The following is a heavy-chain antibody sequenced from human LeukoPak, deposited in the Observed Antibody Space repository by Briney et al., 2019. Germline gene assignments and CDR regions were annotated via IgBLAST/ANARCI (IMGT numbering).Heavy chain of an antibody. J-gene: IGHJ6*02. Sequence: GGSLRLSCAASGFTFSDYYMSWIRQAPGKGLEWVSYISSSGSTIYYADSVKGRFTISRDNAKNSLYLQMNSLRAEDTAVYYCARGWAKKRYCSSTSCYGFNYYGMDVWGRGTTVTVSS. D-gene: IGHD2-2*01. CDR1: GFTFSDYY. CDR3: ARGWAKKRYCSSTSCYGFNYYGMDV. CDR2: ISSSGSTI. V-gene: IGHV3-11*01.